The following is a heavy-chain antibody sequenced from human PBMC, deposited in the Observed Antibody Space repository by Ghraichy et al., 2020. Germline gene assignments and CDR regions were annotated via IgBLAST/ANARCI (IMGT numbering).Heavy chain of an antibody. CDR3: AKDRCSGGSCYYFDY. J-gene: IGHJ4*02. D-gene: IGHD2-15*01. CDR2: ISGSGGST. CDR1: GFTFSSYA. V-gene: IGHV3-23*01. Sequence: SYAASGFTFSSYAMSWVRQAPGKGLEWVSAISGSGGSTYYADSVKGRFTISRDNSKNTLYLQMNSLRAEDTAVYYCAKDRCSGGSCYYFDYWGQGTLVTVSS.